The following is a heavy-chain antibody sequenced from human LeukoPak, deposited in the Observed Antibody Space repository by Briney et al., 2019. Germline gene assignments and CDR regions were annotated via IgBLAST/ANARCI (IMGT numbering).Heavy chain of an antibody. Sequence: GGSLRLSCAASGFTFSIYAMSWVRQAPGKGLEWVSSTSSGGDYTYYAGSVKGRFTISRDNSKNTLYLQMNSLRAEDTATYYCAKDRPNYYESNGHYYRRDGDSWGQGTLVTVSS. V-gene: IGHV3-23*01. CDR3: AKDRPNYYESNGHYYRRDGDS. D-gene: IGHD3-22*01. CDR1: GFTFSIYA. J-gene: IGHJ5*01. CDR2: TSSGGDYT.